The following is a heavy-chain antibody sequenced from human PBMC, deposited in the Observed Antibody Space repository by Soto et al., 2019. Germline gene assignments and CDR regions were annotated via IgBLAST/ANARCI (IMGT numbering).Heavy chain of an antibody. CDR3: ARNRYGGYDFDY. CDR2: IDPSDSYT. D-gene: IGHD5-12*01. CDR1: GYSFTSYW. J-gene: IGHJ4*02. V-gene: IGHV5-10-1*01. Sequence: PGESLKISCKGSGYSFTSYWISWVRQMPGKGLEWMGRIDPSDSYTNYIPSLKSRVTISVDKSRNQFSLRLNSVTAADTAVYYCARNRYGGYDFDYWGQGTLVTVSS.